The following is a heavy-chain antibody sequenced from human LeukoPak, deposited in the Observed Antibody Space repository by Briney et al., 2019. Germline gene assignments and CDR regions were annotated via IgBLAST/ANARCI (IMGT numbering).Heavy chain of an antibody. V-gene: IGHV3-23*01. CDR1: GFTFSSYG. J-gene: IGHJ4*02. CDR2: ISGSGGST. Sequence: PGGSLRLSCAASGFTFSSYGMSWVRQAPGKGLEWVSAISGSGGSTYYADSVKGRFTISRDNSKNTLYLQMNSLRAEDTAVYYCAKPQYYYGSGSWGIYYFDYWGQGTLVTVSS. CDR3: AKPQYYYGSGSWGIYYFDY. D-gene: IGHD3-10*01.